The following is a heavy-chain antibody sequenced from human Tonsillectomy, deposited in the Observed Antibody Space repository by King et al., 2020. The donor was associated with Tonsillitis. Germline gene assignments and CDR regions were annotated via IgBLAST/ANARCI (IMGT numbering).Heavy chain of an antibody. V-gene: IGHV3-74*01. D-gene: IGHD5-18*01. CDR1: GFTFSSYW. Sequence: VQLVESGGGLVQPGGSLRLSCAASGFTFSSYWMHWVRQAPGKGLVWVSGINTDRSSTSYSDSMKGRLNISRDNARNTLFLQMNSLRVEDTAVYYCARDTALSPFDYWGQGTLVTVSS. CDR3: ARDTALSPFDY. CDR2: INTDRSST. J-gene: IGHJ4*02.